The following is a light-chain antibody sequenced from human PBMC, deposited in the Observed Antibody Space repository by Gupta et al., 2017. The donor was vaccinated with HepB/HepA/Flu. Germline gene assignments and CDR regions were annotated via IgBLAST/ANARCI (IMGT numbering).Light chain of an antibody. V-gene: IGKV4-1*01. CDR1: QSVLDTSNNKNY. CDR3: QQDYISAST. Sequence: DIVMTQPPDSLAVSLGERATINCKSSQSVLDTSNNKNYLAWYQQEPGQPPKLVIYWASTRASGVRDRFRGRGSGTECTLTIMSLQAEDVAVDYCQQDYISASTFGAGTKVEIK. CDR2: WAS. J-gene: IGKJ4*01.